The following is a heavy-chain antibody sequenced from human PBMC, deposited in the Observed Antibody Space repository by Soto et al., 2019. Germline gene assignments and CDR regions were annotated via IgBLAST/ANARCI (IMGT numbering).Heavy chain of an antibody. CDR2: ISSSRSYI. D-gene: IGHD4-17*01. CDR3: ARDSYGDRYYYYMDV. J-gene: IGHJ6*03. CDR1: GFTFSSSS. V-gene: IGHV3-21*01. Sequence: EVQLVESGGGLVKPGGSLRLSCAASGFTFSSSSMNWVRQAPGKGLEWVSSISSSRSYIYYADSVKGRFTISRDNAKNSLYLQMNSLRAEDTAVYYCARDSYGDRYYYYMDVWGKGTTVTVSS.